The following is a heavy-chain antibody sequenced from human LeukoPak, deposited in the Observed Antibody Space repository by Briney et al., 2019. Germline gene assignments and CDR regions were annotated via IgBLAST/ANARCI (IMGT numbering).Heavy chain of an antibody. D-gene: IGHD5-18*01. J-gene: IGHJ4*02. Sequence: GGSLRLSCAASGFTFSDYYMSWIRQAPGKGLEWVSVIYSGGSTYYADSVKGRFTISRHNSKNTLYLQMNSLRAEDTAVYYCARDSYGPIDYWGQGTLVTVSS. CDR3: ARDSYGPIDY. CDR1: GFTFSDYY. V-gene: IGHV3-53*04. CDR2: IYSGGST.